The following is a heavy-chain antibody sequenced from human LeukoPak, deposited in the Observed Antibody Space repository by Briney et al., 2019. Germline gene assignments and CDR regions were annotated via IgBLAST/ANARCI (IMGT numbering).Heavy chain of an antibody. J-gene: IGHJ4*02. V-gene: IGHV3-48*03. CDR3: ARDTVGATKFSVHYYFDY. Sequence: QPGGSLRLSCAASGFTFSSYEMNWVRQAPGKGLEWVSYISSSGSTIYYADSVKGRFTISRDNAKNSLYLQMNSLRAEDTAVYYCARDTVGATKFSVHYYFDYWGQGTLVTVSS. CDR1: GFTFSSYE. CDR2: ISSSGSTI. D-gene: IGHD1-26*01.